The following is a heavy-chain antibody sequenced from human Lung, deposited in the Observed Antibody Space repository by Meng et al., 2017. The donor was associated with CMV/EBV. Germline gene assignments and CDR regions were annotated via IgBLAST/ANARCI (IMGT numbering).Heavy chain of an antibody. J-gene: IGHJ4*02. D-gene: IGHD5/OR15-5a*01. CDR1: GFTFNRYV. V-gene: IGHV3-23*01. CDR3: ARAASTWAYYFDY. CDR2: ISDRGGST. Sequence: CEASGFTFNRYVMTWVRQAPGKGLEWASAISDRGGSTYYADSVKGRFTVSRDNSKSTLYLQMSSLSAEDTAVYYCARAASTWAYYFDYWGQGTLVTVSS.